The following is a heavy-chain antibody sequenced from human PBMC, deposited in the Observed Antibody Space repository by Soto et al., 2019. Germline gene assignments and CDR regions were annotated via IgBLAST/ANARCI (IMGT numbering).Heavy chain of an antibody. CDR1: GFTFSSYW. CDR2: INSDGSST. D-gene: IGHD2-15*01. CDR3: ARDHRVGVAGYPQFLVPDNWFDP. J-gene: IGHJ5*02. Sequence: EVQLVESGGGLVQPGGSLRLSCAASGFTFSSYWMHWVRQAPGKGLVWVSRINSDGSSTSYADSVKGRFTISRDNAKNTLYRQMNSLRAEDTAVYYCARDHRVGVAGYPQFLVPDNWFDPWGQGTLVTVSS. V-gene: IGHV3-74*01.